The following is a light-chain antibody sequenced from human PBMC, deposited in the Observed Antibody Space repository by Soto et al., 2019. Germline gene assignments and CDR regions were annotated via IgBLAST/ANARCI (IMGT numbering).Light chain of an antibody. V-gene: IGKV1-39*01. Sequence: DVQMTQSPSSLSASVGDRVTITCRASQTIRTHLNWYRQNAGEAPELLIFGLSTLQVVVPSRFTGSGSGTDFTLTISSLQVEDFAAYYCQQTYSTPYTFGQGTKLEI. CDR3: QQTYSTPYT. J-gene: IGKJ2*01. CDR2: GLS. CDR1: QTIRTH.